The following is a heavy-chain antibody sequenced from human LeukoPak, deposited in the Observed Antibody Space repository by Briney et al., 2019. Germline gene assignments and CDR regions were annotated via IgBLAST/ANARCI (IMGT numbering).Heavy chain of an antibody. J-gene: IGHJ4*02. CDR3: AKGAYSSGWYGGFDY. D-gene: IGHD6-19*01. Sequence: GGSLRLSCAASGFTFSSYGMHWVRQAPGKGLEWVAVISYDGSNKYYADSVKGRFTISRDNSKNTLYLQMNSLRAEDTAVYYCAKGAYSSGWYGGFDYWGQGTLVTVSS. CDR1: GFTFSSYG. CDR2: ISYDGSNK. V-gene: IGHV3-30*18.